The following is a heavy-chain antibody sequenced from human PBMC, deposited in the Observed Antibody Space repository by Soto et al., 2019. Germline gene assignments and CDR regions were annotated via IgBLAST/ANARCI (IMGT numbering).Heavy chain of an antibody. CDR1: GFTFRSHA. CDR3: ASFRISWYDAFDI. Sequence: EVQLLESGGGLVQPGGSLRLSCAASGFTFRSHAMSWVRQAPGKGLEWVSAISGSGGSTYYADSVKGRFTISRDNSKNTLYLQMNSLRAADTAVYYLASFRISWYDAFDIWGQETMVTVSS. V-gene: IGHV3-23*01. CDR2: ISGSGGST. J-gene: IGHJ3*02. D-gene: IGHD6-13*01.